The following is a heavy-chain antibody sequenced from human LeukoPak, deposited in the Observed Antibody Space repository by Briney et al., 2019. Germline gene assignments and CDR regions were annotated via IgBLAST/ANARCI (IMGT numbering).Heavy chain of an antibody. CDR2: IYASGST. CDR3: ARDGSTQFDY. D-gene: IGHD1-1*01. J-gene: IGHJ4*02. CDR1: GGSISSGSYY. Sequence: SQTLSLTCTVSGGSISSGSYYWSWIRQPAGKGLEWIGRIYASGSTNYNPSLKSRVTISVDTSKNQFSLKLSSVTAADTAVYYCARDGSTQFDYWGQGTLVTVSS. V-gene: IGHV4-61*02.